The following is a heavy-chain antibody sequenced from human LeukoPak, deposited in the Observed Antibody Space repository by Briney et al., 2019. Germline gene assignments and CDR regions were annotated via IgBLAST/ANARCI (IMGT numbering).Heavy chain of an antibody. D-gene: IGHD2-8*01. J-gene: IGHJ5*02. CDR1: GYTFTSYY. V-gene: IGHV1-69*06. CDR2: IIPMFGTP. CDR3: ARAGIPGYCTNVTCSNWLDP. Sequence: GASVKVSCKASGYTFTSYYMHWVRQAPGQGLEWMGGIIPMFGTPNYAQRLQGRVTITADTSTKTAYMELSSLRSEDTAVYYCARAGIPGYCTNVTCSNWLDPWGQGTLVTVSS.